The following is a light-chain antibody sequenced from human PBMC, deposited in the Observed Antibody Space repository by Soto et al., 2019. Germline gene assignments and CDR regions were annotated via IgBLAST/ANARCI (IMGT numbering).Light chain of an antibody. CDR2: EGS. J-gene: IGLJ2*01. CDR1: SSDVGSYNL. V-gene: IGLV2-23*01. CDR3: CSYAGSSAVV. Sequence: QSALTQPASKSGSPGQSITISCTGTSSDVGSYNLVSWYQQHPGKAPKLMIYEGSKRPSGVSNRFSGSKSGNTASLTISGLQAEDEADYYCCSYAGSSAVVFGGGTKLTVL.